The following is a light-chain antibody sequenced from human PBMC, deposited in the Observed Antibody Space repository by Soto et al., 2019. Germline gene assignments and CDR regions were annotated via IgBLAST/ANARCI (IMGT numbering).Light chain of an antibody. Sequence: EIVMTQSPATLSVSPGERATLSCRASQSVSSNLAWYQQKPGQAPRLLMFGASTRATGIPARFSGSGSGTQFTLTISSLQSEDFAVYYCQQYSTWPPTTFGQGPKVDIK. V-gene: IGKV3-15*01. CDR2: GAS. CDR3: QQYSTWPPTT. CDR1: QSVSSN. J-gene: IGKJ1*01.